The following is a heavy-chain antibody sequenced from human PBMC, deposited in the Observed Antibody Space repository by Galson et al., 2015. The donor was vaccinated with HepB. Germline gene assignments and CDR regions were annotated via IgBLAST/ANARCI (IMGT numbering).Heavy chain of an antibody. CDR2: IIPILGIA. CDR1: GGTFSSYT. J-gene: IGHJ3*02. D-gene: IGHD4-17*01. V-gene: IGHV1-69*02. Sequence: SVKVSCKASGGTFSSYTISWVRQAPGQGLEWMGRIIPILGIANYAQKFQGRVTITADKSTSTAYMELSSLRSEDTAVYYCARGSDDYGDPDAFDIWGQGTMVTVSS. CDR3: ARGSDDYGDPDAFDI.